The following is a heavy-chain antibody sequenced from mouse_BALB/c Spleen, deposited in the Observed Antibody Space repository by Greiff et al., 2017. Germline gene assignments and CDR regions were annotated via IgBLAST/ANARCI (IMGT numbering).Heavy chain of an antibody. CDR3: ARYDYDGGDY. D-gene: IGHD2-4*01. V-gene: IGHV5-9-4*01. CDR1: GFTFSSYA. Sequence: EVKLMESGGGLVKPGGSLKLSCAASGFTFSSYAMSWVRQSPEKRLEWVAEISSGGSYPYYPDTVTGRFTISRDNAKNTLYLEMSSLRSEDTAMYYCARYDYDGGDYWGQGTSVTVSS. J-gene: IGHJ4*01. CDR2: ISSGGSYP.